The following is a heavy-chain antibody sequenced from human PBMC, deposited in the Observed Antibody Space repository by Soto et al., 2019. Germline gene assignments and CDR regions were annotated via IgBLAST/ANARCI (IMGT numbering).Heavy chain of an antibody. CDR2: ISSSSSYI. J-gene: IGHJ4*02. V-gene: IGHV3-21*01. CDR1: GFTFSSYS. Sequence: GGSLRLSCAASGFTFSSYSMNWVRQAPGKGLEWVPSISSSSSYIYYADSVKGRFTISSDNAKNSLYLQMNSLRAEDTAVYYCARDRLRQWLVPDVYWGQGTLVTVSS. CDR3: ARDRLRQWLVPDVY. D-gene: IGHD6-19*01.